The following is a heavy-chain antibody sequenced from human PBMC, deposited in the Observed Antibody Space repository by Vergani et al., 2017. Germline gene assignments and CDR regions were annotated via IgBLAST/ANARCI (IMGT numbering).Heavy chain of an antibody. CDR1: GFPFSNYG. V-gene: IGHV3-30*03. J-gene: IGHJ6*03. Sequence: QVQLVESVGGEVQPGRSLRLSCSAAGFPFSNYGVHWVRQAPGKGQEWVSVISYDGNKKNYADSVKGRFTISRDNSKNTLYLEMNALRAEDTAVYYCARDLLTRVTTLDYYYMGVWGKGTTVTVSS. D-gene: IGHD1-1*01. CDR2: ISYDGNKK. CDR3: ARDLLTRVTTLDYYYMGV.